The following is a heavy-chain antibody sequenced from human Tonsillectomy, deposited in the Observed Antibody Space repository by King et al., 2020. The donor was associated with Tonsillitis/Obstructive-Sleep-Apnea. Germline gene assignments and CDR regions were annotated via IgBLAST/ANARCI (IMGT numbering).Heavy chain of an antibody. D-gene: IGHD1-1*01. V-gene: IGHV4-59*08. CDR1: GGSISGYY. J-gene: IGHJ4*02. CDR2: IHYSGST. CDR3: ARHRLGVTNDDPYDY. Sequence: QLQESGPGLVKPSETLSLTCSVSGGSISGYYWSWIRQSPGKGLEWIGFIHYSGSTNSNPSLKSRVTISVDTSKKNFSLKLRYVNAADTAVYYCARHRLGVTNDDPYDYWGQGALVTVSS.